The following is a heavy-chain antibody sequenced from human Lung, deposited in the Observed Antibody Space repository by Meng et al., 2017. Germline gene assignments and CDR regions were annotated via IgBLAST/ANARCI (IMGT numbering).Heavy chain of an antibody. CDR1: GGSFSDYY. J-gene: IGHJ4*02. Sequence: QVPLLQWGDGLLKPSETLSPTCVVSGGSFSDYYWSWIRQPPGKGLEWIGETNHSGSNNYNPSLESRATISVDTSQNNLSLKLSSVTAADSAVYYCARGPTTMAHDFDYWGQGTLVTVSS. D-gene: IGHD4-11*01. CDR3: ARGPTTMAHDFDY. V-gene: IGHV4-34*01. CDR2: TNHSGSN.